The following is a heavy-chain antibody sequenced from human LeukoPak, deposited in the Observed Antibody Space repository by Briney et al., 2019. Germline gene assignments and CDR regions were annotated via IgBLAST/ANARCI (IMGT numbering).Heavy chain of an antibody. V-gene: IGHV1-8*03. CDR3: ARGSALRGYSYGFDY. J-gene: IGHJ4*02. CDR2: LNPDTGNT. CDR1: GYTFPSFD. Sequence: ASVKVPCKASGYTFPSFDINWVRQAPGQGLEWMGWLNPDTGNTGYAENFRGRVTITMNTSISTAYMELSSLRSEDTAVYYCARGSALRGYSYGFDYWGQGTLITASS. D-gene: IGHD5-18*01.